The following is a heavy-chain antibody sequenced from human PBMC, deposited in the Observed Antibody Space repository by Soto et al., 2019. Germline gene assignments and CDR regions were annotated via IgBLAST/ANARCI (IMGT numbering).Heavy chain of an antibody. J-gene: IGHJ4*02. CDR2: IRGSGSYI. Sequence: EVHLVEFGGGLVKPGGSLRLSCAASGFAFSAYTMNWVRQAPGKRLEWVSAIRGSGSYIYIADSVKGPFTIPRANAKNSLYSQTTSLRDGATAVYFCARDSSGARPAVDYWGQGTLVTVSS. CDR3: ARDSSGARPAVDY. V-gene: IGHV3-21*01. D-gene: IGHD1-26*01. CDR1: GFAFSAYT.